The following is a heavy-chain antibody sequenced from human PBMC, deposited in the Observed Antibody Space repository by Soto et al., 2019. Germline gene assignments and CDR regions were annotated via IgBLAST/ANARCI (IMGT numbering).Heavy chain of an antibody. CDR1: GDSIISSNYY. J-gene: IGHJ6*02. CDR2: MYCSGST. D-gene: IGHD2-2*01. Sequence: SETLSLTCTVSGDSIISSNYYWAWIRQSPGKGLVWIGNMYCSGSTYYNLSLKSRVTMSVDTSKNQFSLKISSVTAADTSVYYCARIVVIPAAPDYYNYYGVDVWGHGTTVTVSS. CDR3: ARIVVIPAAPDYYNYYGVDV. V-gene: IGHV4-39*01.